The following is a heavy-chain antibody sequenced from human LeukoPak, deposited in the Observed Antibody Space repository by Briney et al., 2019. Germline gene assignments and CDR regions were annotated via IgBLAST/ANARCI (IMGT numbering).Heavy chain of an antibody. D-gene: IGHD1-26*01. CDR1: GFTFSSYS. Sequence: PGGSLRLSCAASGFTFSSYSMNWVRQAPGKGLEWVSAISGSGDNPYYADSVRGRFTISRDNSKNTLSLQMNSLRAEDTAVYFCAGDKTTGGYYEFDYWGQGALVTVSS. CDR2: ISGSGDNP. CDR3: AGDKTTGGYYEFDY. J-gene: IGHJ4*02. V-gene: IGHV3-23*01.